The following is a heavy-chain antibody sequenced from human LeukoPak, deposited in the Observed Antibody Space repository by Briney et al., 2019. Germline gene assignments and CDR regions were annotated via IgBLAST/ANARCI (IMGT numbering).Heavy chain of an antibody. CDR1: GFTFSRYS. V-gene: IGHV3-48*01. D-gene: IGHD2-8*01. Sequence: GGSLRLSCAASGFTFSRYSMNWVRQAPGKGLEWVSYISSTSSTIYYADSVKGRFTISRDNAKNSLYLQMNSLRTEDTAVYYCARDNVPGYFDYWGQGPLVTVSS. CDR3: ARDNVPGYFDY. J-gene: IGHJ4*02. CDR2: ISSTSSTI.